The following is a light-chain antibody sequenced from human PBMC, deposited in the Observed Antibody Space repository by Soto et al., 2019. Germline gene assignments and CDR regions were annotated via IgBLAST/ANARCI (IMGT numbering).Light chain of an antibody. CDR2: GAS. Sequence: EIVLTQSPGTLSLSPGERATLSCRVSQSVSSSYLAWYQQKPGQAPRLLIYGASSRATGIPDRFSGSGSGTDFPLTISRLEPEDFAVYYCQQYGSSPPITFGQGTRLEMK. CDR3: QQYGSSPPIT. V-gene: IGKV3-20*01. J-gene: IGKJ5*01. CDR1: QSVSSSY.